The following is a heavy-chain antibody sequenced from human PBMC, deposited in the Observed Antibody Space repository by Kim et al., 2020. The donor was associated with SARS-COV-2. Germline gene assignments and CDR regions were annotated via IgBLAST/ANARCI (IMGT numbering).Heavy chain of an antibody. J-gene: IGHJ6*02. CDR2: IKQDGSEK. CDR3: ARDQGDSTMVRGVTLFRGVIGYYYGMDV. Sequence: GGSLRLSCAASGFTFSSYWMSWVRQAPGKGLEWVANIKQDGSEKYYVDSVKGRFTISRDNAKNSLYLQMNSLRAEDTAVYYCARDQGDSTMVRGVTLFRGVIGYYYGMDVWGQETTVTVSS. D-gene: IGHD3-10*01. V-gene: IGHV3-7*01. CDR1: GFTFSSYW.